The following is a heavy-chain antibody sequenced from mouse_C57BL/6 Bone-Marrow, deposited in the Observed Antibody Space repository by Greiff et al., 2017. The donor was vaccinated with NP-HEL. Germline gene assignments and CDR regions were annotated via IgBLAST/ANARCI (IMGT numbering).Heavy chain of an antibody. D-gene: IGHD2-4*01. Sequence: VQLQQSGAELVKPGASVKLSCTASGFNIKDYYMHWVKQRTEQGLEWIGRIDPEDGETKYAPKFPGKATITADKSSNTAYLPLSSLTSEDTADYYCDRREYEYDEGTWFADWGKGTLVTVSA. V-gene: IGHV14-2*01. CDR2: IDPEDGET. CDR1: GFNIKDYY. CDR3: DRREYEYDEGTWFAD. J-gene: IGHJ3*01.